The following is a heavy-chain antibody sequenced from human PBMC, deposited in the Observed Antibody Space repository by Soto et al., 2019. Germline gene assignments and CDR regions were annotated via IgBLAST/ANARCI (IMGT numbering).Heavy chain of an antibody. CDR3: ARDTPTTVTTTGGHFDY. J-gene: IGHJ4*02. CDR2: IIPIFGTA. Sequence: QVQLVQSGAEVKKPGSSVKVSCKASGGTFSSYAISWVRQAPGQGLEWMGGIIPIFGTANYAQKFQGRVTITAVESTSTAYMELSSLRSEDTAVYYRARDTPTTVTTTGGHFDYWGQGTLVTVSS. D-gene: IGHD4-17*01. CDR1: GGTFSSYA. V-gene: IGHV1-69*01.